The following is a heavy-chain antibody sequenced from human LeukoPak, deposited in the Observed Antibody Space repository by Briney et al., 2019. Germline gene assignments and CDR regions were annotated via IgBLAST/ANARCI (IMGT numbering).Heavy chain of an antibody. J-gene: IGHJ4*02. CDR1: GYTLTELS. CDR2: FDPEDGET. CDR3: ATAVYDSSGYYLDY. V-gene: IGHV1-24*01. D-gene: IGHD3-22*01. Sequence: ASVKVSCKVSGYTLTELSMHWVRQAPGKGLEWMGGFDPEDGETIYAQKFQGRVTMTEDTSTDTAYMELSSLRSEDTAVYYCATAVYDSSGYYLDYWGQGTLVTVSS.